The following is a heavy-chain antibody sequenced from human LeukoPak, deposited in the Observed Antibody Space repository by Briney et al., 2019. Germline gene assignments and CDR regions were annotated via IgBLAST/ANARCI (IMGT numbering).Heavy chain of an antibody. D-gene: IGHD1-14*01. CDR3: ARVKTEMSYDAFDI. CDR2: IYSSGSA. J-gene: IGHJ3*02. CDR1: GGSISNYY. Sequence: PSETLSLTCSVSGGSISNYYRSWIRQPPGKGLEWIAYIYSSGSANYNPSLKSRVTISVDTSQNQFSLKLSSVTAADTAVYYCARVKTEMSYDAFDIWGQGTMVTVSS. V-gene: IGHV4-59*01.